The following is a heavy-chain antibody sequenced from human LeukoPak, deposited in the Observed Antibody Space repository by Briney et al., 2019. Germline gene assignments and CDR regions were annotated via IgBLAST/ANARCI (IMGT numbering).Heavy chain of an antibody. CDR3: ADPGVGY. V-gene: IGHV3-7*01. Sequence: GGSLRLSCAASGFTFSSYAMSWVRQVPGKGREWVANIRQNGTEITYVDSVEGRFTISRDNAQNSLYLQMNSLRVEDTAVYYCADPGVGYWGQGTLVTVSA. CDR1: GFTFSSYA. J-gene: IGHJ4*02. D-gene: IGHD2-8*01. CDR2: IRQNGTEI.